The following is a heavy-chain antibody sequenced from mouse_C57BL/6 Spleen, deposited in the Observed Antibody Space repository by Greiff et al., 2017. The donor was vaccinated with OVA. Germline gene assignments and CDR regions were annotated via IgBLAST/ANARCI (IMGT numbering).Heavy chain of an antibody. Sequence: QVQLQQSGPELVKPGASVKISCKASGYAFSSSWMNWVKQRPGKGLEWIGRIYPGDGDTNYNGKFKGKATLTADKSSSTSYMQLSSLTSEDSAVYCCARTMVTTGYYAMDYWGQGTSGTVSS. V-gene: IGHV1-82*01. CDR3: ARTMVTTGYYAMDY. CDR2: IYPGDGDT. CDR1: GYAFSSSW. J-gene: IGHJ4*01. D-gene: IGHD2-2*01.